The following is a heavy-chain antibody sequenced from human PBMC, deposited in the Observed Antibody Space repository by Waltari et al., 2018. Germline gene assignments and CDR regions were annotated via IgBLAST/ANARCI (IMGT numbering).Heavy chain of an antibody. CDR1: GFPFSNFW. Sequence: VLLVESGGGLVQPGGSLRLSCAASGFPFSNFWMTWVRQAPGKGLEWVANIKGDGSENHYLDSVRGRFTVSRDNARNSLYLQMNSLRADDTAVYYCASGGHVDYCGQGTLVTVSS. V-gene: IGHV3-7*03. CDR2: IKGDGSEN. D-gene: IGHD3-16*01. J-gene: IGHJ4*02. CDR3: ASGGHVDY.